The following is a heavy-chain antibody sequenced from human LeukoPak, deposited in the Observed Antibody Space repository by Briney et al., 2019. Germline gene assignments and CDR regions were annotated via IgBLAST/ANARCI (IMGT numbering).Heavy chain of an antibody. D-gene: IGHD4-23*01. J-gene: IGHJ4*02. Sequence: GGSLRLSCAASGFTFSSYGMHWVRQAPGKGLEWVAVISYDGSNKYYADSVKGRFTISRDNSKNTLYLQMNSLRAEDTAVYYCAKGSYGGRGDYFDYWGQGTLVTVSS. V-gene: IGHV3-30*18. CDR3: AKGSYGGRGDYFDY. CDR2: ISYDGSNK. CDR1: GFTFSSYG.